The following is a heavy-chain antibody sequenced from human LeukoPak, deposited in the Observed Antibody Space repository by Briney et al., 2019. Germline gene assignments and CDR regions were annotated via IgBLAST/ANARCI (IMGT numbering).Heavy chain of an antibody. V-gene: IGHV3-7*01. CDR3: ARDGFTYGDYGSLYYYMDV. CDR1: GFTFSRYW. Sequence: PTGGSLRLSCAASGFTFSRYWMSWVRQAPGKGLEWVANIKEDGSEKYYVDSVKGRFTISRDNAKNSLYLQMNSLRAEDTAVYYCARDGFTYGDYGSLYYYMDVWGKGTTVTISS. CDR2: IKEDGSEK. D-gene: IGHD4-17*01. J-gene: IGHJ6*03.